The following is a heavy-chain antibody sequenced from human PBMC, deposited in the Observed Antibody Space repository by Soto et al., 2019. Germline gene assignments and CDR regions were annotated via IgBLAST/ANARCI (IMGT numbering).Heavy chain of an antibody. J-gene: IGHJ4*02. CDR1: GGTFSSYA. CDR2: IIPIFGTA. CDR3: ARLQGRQIAAQTTWRDY. V-gene: IGHV1-69*01. Sequence: WVKGSCKASGGTFSSYAISWVRQAPGQGLEWMGGIIPIFGTANYAQKFQGRVTITADESTITAYMELSSLRSEDTAVYYCARLQGRQIAAQTTWRDYWGQGTLVTGSS. D-gene: IGHD6-6*01.